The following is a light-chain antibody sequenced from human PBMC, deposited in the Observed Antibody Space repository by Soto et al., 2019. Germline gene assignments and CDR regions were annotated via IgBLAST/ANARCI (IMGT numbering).Light chain of an antibody. J-gene: IGKJ4*01. V-gene: IGKV4-1*01. CDR1: QSVLYSSNNKNY. CDR3: QQYYNTPLT. Sequence: EIVVTQSPDPLAVSLGERATINCKSSQSVLYSSNNKNYLAWYQQKPRQPPKLLIYWASTRESGVPDRFSGSGSGTDFTLTISSLQAEDVAVYYCQQYYNTPLTFGGGTKVDIK. CDR2: WAS.